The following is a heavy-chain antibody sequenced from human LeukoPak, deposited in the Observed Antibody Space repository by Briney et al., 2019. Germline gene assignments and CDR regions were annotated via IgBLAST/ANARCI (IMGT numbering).Heavy chain of an antibody. D-gene: IGHD2-21*01. V-gene: IGHV1-8*01. Sequence: ASVKVSCKASGYTFTRYDINWVRQATGQGLEWMGWMNPNSGNTGYAQKFQGRVTMTRDTSTSTVYMELSSLRSEDTAVYYCARTPVGGGEVWFDPWGQGTLVTVSS. CDR1: GYTFTRYD. CDR3: ARTPVGGGEVWFDP. J-gene: IGHJ5*02. CDR2: MNPNSGNT.